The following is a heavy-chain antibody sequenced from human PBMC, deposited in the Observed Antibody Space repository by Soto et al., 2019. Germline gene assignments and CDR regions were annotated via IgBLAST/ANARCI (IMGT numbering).Heavy chain of an antibody. D-gene: IGHD2-21*01. J-gene: IGHJ6*02. V-gene: IGHV1-46*01. CDR1: GYTFTNYY. Sequence: GASVKVSCKASGYTFTNYYIHWVRQAPGQGLEWMGIINPSGGSTSYAQRFRGRVTMTRDTSTSTVYMDLSGLRSEDTAVYYCAREVIPIYYYDMDVWGQGTTVTVSS. CDR3: AREVIPIYYYDMDV. CDR2: INPSGGST.